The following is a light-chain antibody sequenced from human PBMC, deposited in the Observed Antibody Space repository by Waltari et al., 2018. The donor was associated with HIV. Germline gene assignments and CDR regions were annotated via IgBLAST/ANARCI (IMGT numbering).Light chain of an antibody. CDR1: SPNIGAGYD. CDR3: QSYDSSLSGL. J-gene: IGLJ2*01. Sequence: SVLTQPPSVSGAPGQRVTISCTGSSPNIGAGYDVHWYQQLPGTAPKLLSYGNINRPSGVPDRFSGSKSGTSASLAITGLQAEDEADYYCQSYDSSLSGLFGGGTKLTVL. CDR2: GNI. V-gene: IGLV1-40*01.